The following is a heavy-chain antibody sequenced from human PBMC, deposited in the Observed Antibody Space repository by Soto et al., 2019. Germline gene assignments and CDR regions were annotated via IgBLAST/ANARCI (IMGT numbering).Heavy chain of an antibody. CDR3: THTDDDSGYNDY. D-gene: IGHD3-22*01. CDR2: IYWDDDK. Sequence: QITLKESGPTLVKPTQTLTLTCTFSGFSLSTSGVGVGWIRQPPGKALEWLALIYWDDDKRYSPSLKSRLTIXKAXSKNQVVLTMTNMDPVDTATYYCTHTDDDSGYNDYWGQGTLVTVSS. J-gene: IGHJ4*02. V-gene: IGHV2-5*02. CDR1: GFSLSTSGVG.